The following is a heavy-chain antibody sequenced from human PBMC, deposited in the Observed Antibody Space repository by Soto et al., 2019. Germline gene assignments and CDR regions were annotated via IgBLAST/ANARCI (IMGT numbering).Heavy chain of an antibody. D-gene: IGHD5-12*01. CDR2: ISGSGGST. CDR1: GFTFSSYA. J-gene: IGHJ4*02. CDR3: AKDLATIWYYFDY. V-gene: IGHV3-23*01. Sequence: GESLKISCAASGFTFSSYAMSWVRQAPGKGLEWVSSISGSGGSTYYADSVKGRFTISRDNSKNTLYLQMNSLRAEDTAVYYCAKDLATIWYYFDYWGQGTLVTVSS.